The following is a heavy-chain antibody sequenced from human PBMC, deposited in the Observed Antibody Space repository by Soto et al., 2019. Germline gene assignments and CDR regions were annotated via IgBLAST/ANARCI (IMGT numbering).Heavy chain of an antibody. CDR3: ASGYSGYDSKYYYYYMDV. J-gene: IGHJ6*03. CDR2: IYYSGST. D-gene: IGHD5-12*01. CDR1: GGSISSSSYY. V-gene: IGHV4-39*01. Sequence: SETLSLTCTVSGGSISSSSYYWGWIRQPPGKGLEWIGSIYYSGSTYYNPSLKSRVTISVDTSKNQFSLKLSSVTAADTAVYYCASGYSGYDSKYYYYYMDVWGKGTTVTVSS.